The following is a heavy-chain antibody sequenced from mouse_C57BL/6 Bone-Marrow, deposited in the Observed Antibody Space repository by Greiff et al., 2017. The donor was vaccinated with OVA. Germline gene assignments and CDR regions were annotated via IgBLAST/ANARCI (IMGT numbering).Heavy chain of an antibody. CDR1: GFTFSSYG. D-gene: IGHD4-1*01. V-gene: IGHV5-6*01. CDR2: ISSGGSYT. CDR3: ARHEANWDKGDY. J-gene: IGHJ2*01. Sequence: EVHLVESGGDLVKPGGSLKLSCAASGFTFSSYGMSWVRQTPDKRLEWVATISSGGSYTYYPDSVKGRFTISRDNAKNTLYLQMSSLKSEDTAMYYCARHEANWDKGDYWGQGTTLTVSS.